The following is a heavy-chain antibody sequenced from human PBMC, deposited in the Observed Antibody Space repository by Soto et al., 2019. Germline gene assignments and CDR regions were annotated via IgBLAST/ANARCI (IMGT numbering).Heavy chain of an antibody. CDR3: TRDGEHYYHTSGYYRAGT. V-gene: IGHV3-74*01. CDR1: GFTFTSYR. CDR2: INSDGTST. J-gene: IGHJ4*02. Sequence: GGSLRLSCAASGFTFTSYRMHWVRQAPGKGLMWVSRINSDGTSTFYADSVKGRLTISRDNAKNTLYLQMNSLRAEDTAVYYCTRDGEHYYHTSGYYRAGTRGQGTLVTLYS. D-gene: IGHD3-22*01.